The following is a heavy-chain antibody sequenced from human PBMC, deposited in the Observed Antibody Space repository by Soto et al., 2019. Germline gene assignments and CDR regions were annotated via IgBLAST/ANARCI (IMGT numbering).Heavy chain of an antibody. CDR2: IIPIFGTA. Sequence: QVQLVQSGAEVKKPGSSVKVSCKASGGTFSSYAISWVRQAPGQGLEWMGGIIPIFGTANYVQKFQGRVTITADESTSTAYMELSSLRSEDTAVYYCARGLSRLPLYPFDYWGQGTLVTVSS. J-gene: IGHJ4*02. CDR3: ARGLSRLPLYPFDY. V-gene: IGHV1-69*12. D-gene: IGHD2-2*02. CDR1: GGTFSSYA.